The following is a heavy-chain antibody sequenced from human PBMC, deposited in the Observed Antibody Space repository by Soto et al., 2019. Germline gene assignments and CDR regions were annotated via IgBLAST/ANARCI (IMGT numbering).Heavy chain of an antibody. CDR1: TFPFTDHY. V-gene: IGHV3-72*01. D-gene: IGHD2-21*01. Sequence: EAQLVESGGGLVHPGGSLRLSCAASTFPFTDHYIDWVRQAPGKGLEWVGRVGNKANNYATEYGASVKGRFIISRDDSXKSVYLQMNSLETEDTALYYCTRGYSSVSIYAFDVWGPGTMVTVSS. J-gene: IGHJ3*01. CDR2: VGNKANNYAT. CDR3: TRGYSSVSIYAFDV.